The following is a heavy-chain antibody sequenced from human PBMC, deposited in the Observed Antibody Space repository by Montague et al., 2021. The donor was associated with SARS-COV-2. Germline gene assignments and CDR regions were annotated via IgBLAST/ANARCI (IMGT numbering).Heavy chain of an antibody. D-gene: IGHD5-12*01. CDR3: ARDRPPVATTFYYYYYGMDV. CDR1: GGSISSGSYY. Sequence: TLSLTCAVYGGSISSGSYYWSWLRQPAGKGLEWIGRIYTSGSTNYNPSLKSRVTISVDTSKIQFSLKLSSVTAADTAVYYCARDRPPVATTFYYYYYGMDVWGQGTTVTVSS. CDR2: IYTSGST. V-gene: IGHV4-61*02. J-gene: IGHJ6*02.